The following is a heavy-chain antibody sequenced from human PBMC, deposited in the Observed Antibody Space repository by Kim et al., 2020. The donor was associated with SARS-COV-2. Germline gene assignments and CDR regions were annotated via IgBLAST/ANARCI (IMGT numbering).Heavy chain of an antibody. CDR2: ISSNVYNT. CDR3: VKGIAHL. CDR1: GFTFNDYA. V-gene: IGHV3-23*01. J-gene: IGHJ5*02. D-gene: IGHD2-15*01. Sequence: GGSLRLSCAASGFTFNDYAMSWVRQAPGKGLEWVSSISSNVYNTYYGDSVKGRFTISRDNSKNTVYLQMNSLRGEDTALYYCVKGIAHLWGQGILVTVSS.